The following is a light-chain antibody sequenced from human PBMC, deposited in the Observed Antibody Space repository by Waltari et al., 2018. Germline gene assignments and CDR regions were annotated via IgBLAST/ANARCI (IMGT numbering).Light chain of an antibody. Sequence: DIQLTQSPSFLSASVGDRVTITCRASQGISSYLAWYQQKPGKAPKLLISAASTLQSGVPSRFSGSVSGTQFTLTISSLQPEDFATYYCLQVINYPRTFGQGTKVEIK. CDR2: AAS. V-gene: IGKV1-9*01. J-gene: IGKJ1*01. CDR1: QGISSY. CDR3: LQVINYPRT.